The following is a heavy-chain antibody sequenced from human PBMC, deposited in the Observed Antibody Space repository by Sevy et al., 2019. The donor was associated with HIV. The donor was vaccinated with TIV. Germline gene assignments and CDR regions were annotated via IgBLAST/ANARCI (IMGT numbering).Heavy chain of an antibody. J-gene: IGHJ4*02. Sequence: SETLSLTCAVSGYSISSGYYWGWIRQPPGKGLEWIGSIYHSGSTYYNPSLKSRVTISVDTSKNQFSLKLSSVTAADTAVYYCARDFYYDSSGRTLTTDYWGQRTLVTVSS. CDR1: GYSISSGYY. CDR3: ARDFYYDSSGRTLTTDY. D-gene: IGHD3-22*01. CDR2: IYHSGST. V-gene: IGHV4-38-2*02.